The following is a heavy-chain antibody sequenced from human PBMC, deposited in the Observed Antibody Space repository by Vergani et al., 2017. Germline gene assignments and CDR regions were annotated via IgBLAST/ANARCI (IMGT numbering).Heavy chain of an antibody. CDR3: ARGHDGLYGSGGDAFDI. CDR1: GGSISSGGYY. Sequence: QVQLQESGPGLVKPSQTLSLTCTVSGGSISSGGYYMSWIRQAPGKGLEWVSYISSSGSTIYYADSVKGRFTISRDNAKNSLYLQMNSLRAEDTAVYYCARGHDGLYGSGGDAFDIWGQGTMVTVSS. J-gene: IGHJ3*02. D-gene: IGHD3-10*01. V-gene: IGHV3-11*01. CDR2: ISSSGSTI.